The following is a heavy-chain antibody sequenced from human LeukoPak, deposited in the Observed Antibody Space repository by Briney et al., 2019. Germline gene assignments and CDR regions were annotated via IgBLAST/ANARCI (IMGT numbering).Heavy chain of an antibody. Sequence: GGSLRLSCAASGFTFSSYEMNWVRQAPGKGLEWVSYISSSGSTIYYADSVKGRFTISRDNAKNSLYLQMNSLRAEDTAVYYCARLGPPDYYYYMDVWGKGTTVTISS. CDR2: ISSSGSTI. CDR3: ARLGPPDYYYYMDV. J-gene: IGHJ6*03. V-gene: IGHV3-48*03. CDR1: GFTFSSYE. D-gene: IGHD7-27*01.